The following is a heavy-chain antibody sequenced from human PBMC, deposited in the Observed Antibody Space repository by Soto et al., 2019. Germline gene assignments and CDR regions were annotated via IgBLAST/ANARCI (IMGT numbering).Heavy chain of an antibody. CDR2: IYYSGST. CDR3: ARQKRINYYDSSGRIDY. V-gene: IGHV4-39*01. CDR1: GGSISSSSYY. D-gene: IGHD3-22*01. Sequence: KSSETLSLTCTVSGGSISSSSYYWGWIRQPPGKGLEWIGSIYYSGSTYYNPSLKSRVTISVDTSKNQFSLKLSSVTAADTAVYYCARQKRINYYDSSGRIDYSGQVTPVTVSS. J-gene: IGHJ4*02.